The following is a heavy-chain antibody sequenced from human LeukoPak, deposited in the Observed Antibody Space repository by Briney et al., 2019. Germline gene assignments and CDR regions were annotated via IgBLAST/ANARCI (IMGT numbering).Heavy chain of an antibody. J-gene: IGHJ4*02. CDR1: GGSISSYY. CDR2: ISYSGST. D-gene: IGHD5-12*01. V-gene: IGHV4-59*01. CDR3: ARGFDSKSTYFDY. Sequence: SETLSLTCTGSGGSISSYYWNWIRQPPGKGLEWIGYISYSGSTNYNPSLKSRVTISLGTSKNQFSLKVRSVTAADTAVYYCARGFDSKSTYFDYWGQGTLVTVSS.